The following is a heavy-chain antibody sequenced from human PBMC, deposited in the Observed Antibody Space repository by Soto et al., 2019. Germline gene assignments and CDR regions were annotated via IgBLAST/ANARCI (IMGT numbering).Heavy chain of an antibody. CDR3: AKARAQYYDFWSGYPVDC. Sequence: PGGSLRLSCAASGFTFSSYAMSWVRQAPGKGLEWVSAFRGDGTGAHYADSVKGRFTISRDNSKNTLYLHMNSLRAEDTAVYYCAKARAQYYDFWSGYPVDCWGQGTLVTVSS. D-gene: IGHD3-3*01. V-gene: IGHV3-23*01. J-gene: IGHJ4*02. CDR1: GFTFSSYA. CDR2: FRGDGTGA.